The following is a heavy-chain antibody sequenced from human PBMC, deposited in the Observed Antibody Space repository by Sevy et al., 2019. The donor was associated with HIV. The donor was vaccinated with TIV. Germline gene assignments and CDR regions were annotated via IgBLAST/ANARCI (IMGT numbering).Heavy chain of an antibody. CDR1: GFTFSKYS. D-gene: IGHD2-8*01. CDR2: LSSGCGEI. Sequence: GGSLRLSCAASGFTFSKYSMSWVRQPPGKGLEWVSTLSSGCGEINYTDSMKGRFTISRDNSKSSVYLQMNNLRPEDTAVYYCAREGCTKPHDYWGQGTLVTVSS. V-gene: IGHV3-23*01. J-gene: IGHJ4*02. CDR3: AREGCTKPHDY.